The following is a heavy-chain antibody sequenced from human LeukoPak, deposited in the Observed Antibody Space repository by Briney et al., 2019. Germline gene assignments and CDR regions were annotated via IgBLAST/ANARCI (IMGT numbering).Heavy chain of an antibody. J-gene: IGHJ4*02. CDR2: ISSSSSTI. V-gene: IGHV3-48*01. CDR1: RSTFSSYS. CDR3: ARGWYFDY. Sequence: PGGSLRLSCAASRSTFSSYSMNWVRQAPGKGLESVSYISSSSSTIYYADSVKGRFTISRDNAKNSLYLQINSLRAEDTAVYYCARGWYFDYWGQGTLVTVSP. D-gene: IGHD2-15*01.